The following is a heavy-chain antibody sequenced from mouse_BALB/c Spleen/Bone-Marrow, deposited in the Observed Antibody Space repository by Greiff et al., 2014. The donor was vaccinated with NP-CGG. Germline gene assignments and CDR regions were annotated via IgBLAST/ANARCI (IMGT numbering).Heavy chain of an antibody. CDR2: ISYSAIT. D-gene: IGHD3-1*01. J-gene: IGHJ2*01. CDR3: ARGRAVYFDY. V-gene: IGHV3-2*02. Sequence: EVQLQQSGPGLVKPSQSLSLTCTVTGYSITSDYSWNWIRQFPGNKLEWMGYISYSAITYYNPSLKSRISITRDTSQYQFFLQLKSVTTEDTATYYCARGRAVYFDYWGQGTTLTVSS. CDR1: GYSITSDYS.